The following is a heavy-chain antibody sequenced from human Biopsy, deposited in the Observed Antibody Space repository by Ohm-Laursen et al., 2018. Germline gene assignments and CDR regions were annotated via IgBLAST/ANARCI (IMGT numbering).Heavy chain of an antibody. CDR3: ARATNSTGWPYYYFYGMDV. Sequence: PSETLSLTCPVSGGSINSDYWSWIRQTPGKGLEWIGYIYYSGSTNYNPSLKSRVTISVDTSKNQFSLRLNSVTAADTAVYYCARATNSTGWPYYYFYGMDVWGQGTTVTVSS. CDR1: GGSINSDY. J-gene: IGHJ6*02. V-gene: IGHV4-59*01. CDR2: IYYSGST. D-gene: IGHD2/OR15-2a*01.